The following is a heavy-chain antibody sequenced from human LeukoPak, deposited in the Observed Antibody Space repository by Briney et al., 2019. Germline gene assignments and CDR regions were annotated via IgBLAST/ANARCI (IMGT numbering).Heavy chain of an antibody. D-gene: IGHD6-13*01. J-gene: IGHJ4*02. V-gene: IGHV3-30*02. CDR3: AKDRTPSSSWLFDY. CDR2: IRYDGSNK. Sequence: GGSLRLSCAASGFTFCNYSMHWVRRAPGKGLEWVAFIRYDGSNKYYADSVKGRFTISRDNSKNTLYLQMNSLRAEDTAVYYCAKDRTPSSSWLFDYWGQGTLVTVSS. CDR1: GFTFCNYS.